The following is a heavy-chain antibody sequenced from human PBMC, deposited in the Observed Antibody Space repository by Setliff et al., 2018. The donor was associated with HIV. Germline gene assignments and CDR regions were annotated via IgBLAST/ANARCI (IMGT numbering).Heavy chain of an antibody. CDR1: GYNFVDYS. CDR2: IYPVDSET. Sequence: LGESLKISCQGSGYNFVDYSIAWVRQVPGKGLEWMGIIYPVDSETRYSPSFQGQVTISATTSIDTPKNQFSLKLTSVTAADMGVYYCARGRKKTLAVSGTRYFDFWGQGTLVTVSS. CDR3: ARGRKKTLAVSGTRYFDF. J-gene: IGHJ4*02. V-gene: IGHV5-51*01. D-gene: IGHD6-19*01.